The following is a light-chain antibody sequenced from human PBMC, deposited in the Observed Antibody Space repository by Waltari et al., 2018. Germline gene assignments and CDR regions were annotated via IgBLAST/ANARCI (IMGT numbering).Light chain of an antibody. J-gene: IGLJ3*02. Sequence: QSSLTQPASVSGSPGQSITISCSRTSSDLRNVNCVSWYQQYPGKAPKLIIYDVNNRPSGVSVRFPGSTSGNTASLTISGLQAEDEAGYYCSLYTTNTRVFGGGTKLTVL. CDR1: SSDLRNVNC. V-gene: IGLV2-14*03. CDR3: SLYTTNTRV. CDR2: DVN.